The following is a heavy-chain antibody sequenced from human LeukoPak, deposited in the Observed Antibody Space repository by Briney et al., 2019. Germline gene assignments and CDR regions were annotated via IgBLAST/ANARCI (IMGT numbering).Heavy chain of an antibody. D-gene: IGHD3-3*01. V-gene: IGHV1-18*01. CDR1: GYTFTSYG. J-gene: IGHJ3*02. CDR2: ISAYNGNT. CDR3: ARDFPYDYDFWSGYSHDAFDI. Sequence: ASVKVSCKASGYTFTSYGISWVRQAPGQRLEWMGWISAYNGNTNYAQKLQGRVTMTTDTSTSTAYMELRSLRSDDTAVYYCARDFPYDYDFWSGYSHDAFDIWGQGTMVTVSS.